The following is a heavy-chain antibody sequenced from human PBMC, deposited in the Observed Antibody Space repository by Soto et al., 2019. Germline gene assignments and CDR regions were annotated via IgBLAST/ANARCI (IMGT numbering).Heavy chain of an antibody. J-gene: IGHJ4*02. CDR1: GGSISSYY. Sequence: PSETLSLTCTASGGSISSYYWGWIRQPPGKGLEWIATVHYSGSTYYTPSLKSRVTISADTSNNQFSLRLNSVTAADTAVYYCARQHYYDSSGYYTWNWGQGTLVTSPQ. CDR2: VHYSGST. V-gene: IGHV4-39*01. D-gene: IGHD3-22*01. CDR3: ARQHYYDSSGYYTWN.